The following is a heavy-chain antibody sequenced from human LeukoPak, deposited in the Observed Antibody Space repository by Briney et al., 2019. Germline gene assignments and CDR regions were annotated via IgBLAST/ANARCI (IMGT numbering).Heavy chain of an antibody. CDR2: IYYDGST. D-gene: IGHD3-3*01. Sequence: KTSETLSLTCTVSGASISGDYWSWIRQPPGKGLEWIAYIYYDGSTNYNPSLKSRVTISVDTSKNQFSLKLSSVTAADTAVYYCARGYYDFWSGYLPFDPWGQGTLVTISS. CDR3: ARGYYDFWSGYLPFDP. J-gene: IGHJ5*02. V-gene: IGHV4-59*01. CDR1: GASISGDY.